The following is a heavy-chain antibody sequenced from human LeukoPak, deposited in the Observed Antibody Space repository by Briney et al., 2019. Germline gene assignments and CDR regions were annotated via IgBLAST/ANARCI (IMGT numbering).Heavy chain of an antibody. Sequence: ASVKVSCKASGYTFTGHYMHWVRQAPGQGLERMGWIYPKSGGTNYAQKFQTRVTMTRDTSITTAFMELNILKSNDTAVYYCVRDGYSGGAFDIWGQGTMVTVSS. CDR1: GYTFTGHY. V-gene: IGHV1-2*02. D-gene: IGHD5-12*01. CDR3: VRDGYSGGAFDI. J-gene: IGHJ3*02. CDR2: IYPKSGGT.